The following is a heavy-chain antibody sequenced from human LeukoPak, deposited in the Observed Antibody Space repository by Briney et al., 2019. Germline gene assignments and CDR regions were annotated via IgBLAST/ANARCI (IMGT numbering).Heavy chain of an antibody. V-gene: IGHV3-23*01. CDR2: ISGSGGST. Sequence: GGSLRLSCAASGFTFSSYAMSWVRQAPGKGLEWVSAISGSGGSTYYADSVEGRFTISRDNSKNTLYLQMNSLRAEDTAVYYCAKERAYCSGGSCYLDVWGQGTTVTVSS. J-gene: IGHJ6*02. CDR3: AKERAYCSGGSCYLDV. CDR1: GFTFSSYA. D-gene: IGHD2-15*01.